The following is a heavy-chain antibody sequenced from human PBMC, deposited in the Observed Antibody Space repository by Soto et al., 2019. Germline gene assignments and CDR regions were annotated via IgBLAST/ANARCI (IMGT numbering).Heavy chain of an antibody. CDR2: ISAYNDYT. Sequence: QIQLVQSGAEVKKPGASVKVSCKASGYTFTDHGISWVRQAPGQGFEWMGWISAYNDYTAYAQKFQGRVTMTTDKYTSTAYMELRSPTSDDTAVYYCAKDRPRLTQNFLDVYWGQGTLVTVSS. D-gene: IGHD3-16*01. CDR3: AKDRPRLTQNFLDVY. V-gene: IGHV1-18*01. J-gene: IGHJ4*02. CDR1: GYTFTDHG.